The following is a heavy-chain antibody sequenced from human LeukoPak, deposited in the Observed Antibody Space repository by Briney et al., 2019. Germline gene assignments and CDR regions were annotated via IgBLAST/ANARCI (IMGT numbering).Heavy chain of an antibody. CDR3: ARDYGSYLGDAFDI. J-gene: IGHJ3*02. CDR1: GGSISSGGYY. D-gene: IGHD1-26*01. CDR2: IYYSGST. Sequence: SETLSLTCTVSGGSISSGGYYWSWIRQHPGKGLEWIGYIYYSGSTYYNPSLKSRVTMSVDTSKNQFSLKLSSVTAADTAVYYCARDYGSYLGDAFDIWGQGTMVTVSS. V-gene: IGHV4-31*03.